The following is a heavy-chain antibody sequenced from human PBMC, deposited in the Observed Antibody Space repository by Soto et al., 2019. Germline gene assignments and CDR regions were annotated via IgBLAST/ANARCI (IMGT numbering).Heavy chain of an antibody. CDR2: INPSGGST. D-gene: IGHD3-10*01. J-gene: IGHJ5*02. CDR3: AKDPASSYGSGSYYNPYNWFDP. V-gene: IGHV1-46*01. CDR1: GYTFTSYY. Sequence: ASVKVSCKASGYTFTSYYMHWVRQAPGQGLEWMGIINPSGGSTSYAQKFQGRVTMTRDTSTSTVYMELSSLRAEDTAVYYCAKDPASSYGSGSYYNPYNWFDPWGQGTLVTAPQ.